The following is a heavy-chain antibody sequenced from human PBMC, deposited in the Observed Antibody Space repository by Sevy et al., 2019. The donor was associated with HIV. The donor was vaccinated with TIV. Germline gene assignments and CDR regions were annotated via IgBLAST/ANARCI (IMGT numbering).Heavy chain of an antibody. CDR3: ARGXYXRSGRRWGQWFXS. Sequence: SETLSLTCTVXXGSISSYYWSWIRQPPGKGLEWIGYLYYSGSTNYNPSLRSRVIMSVDTSKNQFSLKLSSVTAADTAVYYXARGXYXRSGRRWGQWFXSWGQGTLVTVSS. CDR1: XGSISSYY. J-gene: IGHJ5*01. D-gene: IGHD2-21*02. CDR2: LYYSGST. V-gene: IGHV4-59*13.